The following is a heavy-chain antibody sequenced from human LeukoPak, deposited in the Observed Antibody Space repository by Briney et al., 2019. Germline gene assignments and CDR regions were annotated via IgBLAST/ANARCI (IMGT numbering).Heavy chain of an antibody. CDR1: GYTFTSYA. CDR2: INAGNGNT. CDR3: ARDQVHYYDRSGYPHY. D-gene: IGHD3-22*01. Sequence: ASVKVSCKASGYTFTSYAMHWVRQAPGQRLEWMGWINAGNGNTKYSQKFQGRVTITRDTSASTAYMELSSLRSEDTAVYYCARDQVHYYDRSGYPHYWGQGTLVTVSS. J-gene: IGHJ4*02. V-gene: IGHV1-3*01.